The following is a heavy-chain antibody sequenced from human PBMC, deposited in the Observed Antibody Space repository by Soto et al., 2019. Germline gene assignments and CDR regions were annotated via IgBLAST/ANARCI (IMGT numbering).Heavy chain of an antibody. V-gene: IGHV1-46*01. CDR3: ARGVPSGYCDC. CDR2: INPSAGST. Sequence: ASVKVSCQASVYIFPMYYIHWVRQAPGQGLEWMGMINPSAGSTSYAQKFQGRVTMTRDTSTSTVYMEMSSLRSEDTAVYYCARGVPSGYCDCWGQGTLVTVSS. D-gene: IGHD3-22*01. CDR1: VYIFPMYY. J-gene: IGHJ4*01.